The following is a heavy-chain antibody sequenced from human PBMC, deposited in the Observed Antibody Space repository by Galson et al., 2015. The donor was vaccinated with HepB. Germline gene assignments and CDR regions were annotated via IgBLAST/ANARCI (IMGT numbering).Heavy chain of an antibody. D-gene: IGHD3-9*01. CDR2: ISGSSSTM. CDR3: AILYDILTGYQFTYYYYGMDV. CDR1: GFTFSSYS. Sequence: SLRLSCAASGFTFSSYSMNWVRQAPGKGLEWVSYISGSSSTMYYADSVKGRFTISRDNAKNSVYLQMNSLRDEDTAVYYCAILYDILTGYQFTYYYYGMDVWGQGTTVSVSS. J-gene: IGHJ6*02. V-gene: IGHV3-48*02.